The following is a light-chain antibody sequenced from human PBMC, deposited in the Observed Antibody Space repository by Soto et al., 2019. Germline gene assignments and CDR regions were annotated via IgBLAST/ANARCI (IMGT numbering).Light chain of an antibody. CDR2: GAS. CDR1: QSVRSTS. CDR3: QEYSNSRT. J-gene: IGKJ2*01. V-gene: IGKV3-20*01. Sequence: EIVLTQSPGTLSLSPGERATLSCRASQSVRSTSLAWYQHKPGQAPRLLVYGASSRATGIPDRFTGSGSGTDFTLSITRLGPEDFAVYYCQEYSNSRTFGQGTRLEIK.